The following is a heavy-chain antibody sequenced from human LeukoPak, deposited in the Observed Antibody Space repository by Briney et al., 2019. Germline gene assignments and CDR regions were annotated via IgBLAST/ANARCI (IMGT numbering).Heavy chain of an antibody. Sequence: GGSLRLSCAASGLTFSYFVMTWVRQAPGKGLEWVSGISAGGGTTYYADSVKGRFTISRDNSKNTLYLQMNSLRAEDTAVYYCANLDYVAYFDYWGQGTLVTVSS. CDR3: ANLDYVAYFDY. D-gene: IGHD4-17*01. CDR2: ISAGGGTT. J-gene: IGHJ4*02. V-gene: IGHV3-23*01. CDR1: GLTFSYFV.